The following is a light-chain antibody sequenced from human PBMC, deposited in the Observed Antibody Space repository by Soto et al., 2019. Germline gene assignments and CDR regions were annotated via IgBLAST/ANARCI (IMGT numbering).Light chain of an antibody. CDR2: GAS. CDR3: QQYNKWPRT. J-gene: IGKJ2*01. CDR1: QSISSD. V-gene: IGKV3-15*01. Sequence: EIVMTQSPATLSVSPGERATLSCRASQSISSDVAWYQQKPGQAPRLLIYGASTTATGIPARFSGSGSGTEFTLTISSRQSEDFAVYNCQQYNKWPRTFGQGTKVDIK.